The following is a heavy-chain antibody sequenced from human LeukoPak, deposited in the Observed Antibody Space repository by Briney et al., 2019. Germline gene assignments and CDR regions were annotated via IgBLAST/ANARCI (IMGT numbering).Heavy chain of an antibody. Sequence: GGSLRLSCAASGFTVSSNYMSWVRQAPGKGLEWVSVIYSGGSTYYADSVKGRFTISRDNSKNTLYLQMNSLRAEDTAVYYCASLTLEWDSFDPWGQGTLVTVSS. J-gene: IGHJ5*02. CDR1: GFTVSSNY. V-gene: IGHV3-53*01. CDR2: IYSGGST. CDR3: ASLTLEWDSFDP. D-gene: IGHD3-3*01.